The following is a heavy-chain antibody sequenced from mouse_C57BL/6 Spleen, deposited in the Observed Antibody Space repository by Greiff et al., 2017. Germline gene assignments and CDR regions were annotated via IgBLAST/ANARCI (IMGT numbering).Heavy chain of an antibody. D-gene: IGHD1-1*01. V-gene: IGHV1-52*01. CDR3: ARSTTVVATWDFDV. Sequence: VQLQQPGAELVRPGSSVKLSCKASGYTFTSYWMHWVKQRPIQGLEWIGNIDPSDSETHYNQKFKDKATLTVDKSSSTAYMQLSSLTSEDSAVYYCARSTTVVATWDFDVWGTGTTVTVSS. CDR2: IDPSDSET. J-gene: IGHJ1*03. CDR1: GYTFTSYW.